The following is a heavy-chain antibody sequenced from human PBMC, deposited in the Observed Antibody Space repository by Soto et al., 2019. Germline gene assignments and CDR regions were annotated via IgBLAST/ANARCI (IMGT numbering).Heavy chain of an antibody. Sequence: QVHLVQSGAEVKRPGSSVRVSCRASGGTFYTYAFTWVRQAPGQGLEWMGGITPMISTTKYAQKFHGRFTFWTDESASTAYMELSNLRSYDTAVYYCARDVSVMTSVFGFWGQGTLITVSS. CDR3: ARDVSVMTSVFGF. CDR1: GGTFYTYA. CDR2: ITPMISTT. D-gene: IGHD3-10*01. J-gene: IGHJ4*02. V-gene: IGHV1-69*01.